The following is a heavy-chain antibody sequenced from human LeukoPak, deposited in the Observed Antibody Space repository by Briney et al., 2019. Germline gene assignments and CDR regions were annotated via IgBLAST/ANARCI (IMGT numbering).Heavy chain of an antibody. V-gene: IGHV3-53*01. CDR3: ASLDTAKQPLANH. J-gene: IGHJ5*02. CDR2: IYSGGST. D-gene: IGHD5-18*01. CDR1: GFTVSSNY. Sequence: GGSLRLSCAASGFTVSSNYMSWVRQAPGKGLEWVSVIYSGGSTYYADSVKGRFTISRDNSKNTLYLQMNSLRAEDTAVYYCASLDTAKQPLANHWGQGTLVTVSS.